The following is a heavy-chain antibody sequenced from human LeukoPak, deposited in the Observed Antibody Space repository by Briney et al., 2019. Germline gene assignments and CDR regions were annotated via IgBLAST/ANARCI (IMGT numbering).Heavy chain of an antibody. CDR2: IWYDGSNK. V-gene: IGHV3-33*01. D-gene: IGHD6-19*01. CDR1: GYTFSSYG. Sequence: GRSLRLSCAASGYTFSSYGMHWVRQAPGKGLEWVAVIWYDGSNKYYADSVKGRFTISRDNSKNTLYPQMNSLRAEDTAVYYCARDDVAVTGALDFWGQGTLVTVSS. CDR3: ARDDVAVTGALDF. J-gene: IGHJ4*02.